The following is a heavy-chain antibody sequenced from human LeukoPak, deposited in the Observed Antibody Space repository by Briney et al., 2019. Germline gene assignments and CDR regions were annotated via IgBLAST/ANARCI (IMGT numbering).Heavy chain of an antibody. CDR1: GFTGSSHY. V-gene: IGHV3-66*01. CDR3: ARDIGGTVEVAIMNY. Sequence: GGSLRLSCVASGFTGSSHYMSWVRQAPGKGLEWVSVIYRGDSTYYADSVKGRFTISRDNSKNTVYLQMNSLRAEDTAVYYCARDIGGTVEVAIMNYWGQGTLVTVSS. CDR2: IYRGDST. J-gene: IGHJ4*02. D-gene: IGHD5-24*01.